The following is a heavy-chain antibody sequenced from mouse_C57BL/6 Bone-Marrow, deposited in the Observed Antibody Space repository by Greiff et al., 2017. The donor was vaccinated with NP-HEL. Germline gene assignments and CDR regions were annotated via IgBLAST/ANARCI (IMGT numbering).Heavy chain of an antibody. V-gene: IGHV5-12*01. CDR1: GFTFSDYY. CDR2: ISNGGGST. Sequence: EVKLVESGGGLVQPGGSLKLSCAASGFTFSDYYMYWVRQTPEKRLEWVAYISNGGGSTYYPDTVKGRFNISRDNAKNTLYLQISRLKSEDTAMYYCARGGYDYGRPFAYWGQGTLVTVSA. D-gene: IGHD1-1*01. J-gene: IGHJ3*01. CDR3: ARGGYDYGRPFAY.